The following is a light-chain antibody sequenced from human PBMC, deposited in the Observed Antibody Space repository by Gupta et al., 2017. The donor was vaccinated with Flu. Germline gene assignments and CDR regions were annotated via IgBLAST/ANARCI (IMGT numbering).Light chain of an antibody. CDR1: SSNIGSYNR. V-gene: IGLV2-18*02. CDR2: EVS. CDR3: SSDTSSSTYV. Sequence: QSALTQPPSVSGSPGQSVTISCTGTSSNIGSYNRVSWYHQPPGTAPKLMIYEVSNRPSGVPNRFSGSKPGNTASLTISGRQAEDEADYYCSSDTSSSTYVFGTGTKVTVL. J-gene: IGLJ1*01.